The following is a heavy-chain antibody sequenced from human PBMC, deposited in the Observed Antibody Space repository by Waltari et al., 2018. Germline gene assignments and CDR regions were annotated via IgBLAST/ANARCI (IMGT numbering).Heavy chain of an antibody. D-gene: IGHD2-2*01. CDR3: ARGAVPGKGANWFDP. V-gene: IGHV1-8*01. J-gene: IGHJ5*02. Sequence: GQVFGWVGCVNPNSGNTGYAQKFQDRVIMTSDTSMTTVYMELSSLTSDDTAVYYCARGAVPGKGANWFDPWGQGTLVIVSS. CDR2: VNPNSGNT.